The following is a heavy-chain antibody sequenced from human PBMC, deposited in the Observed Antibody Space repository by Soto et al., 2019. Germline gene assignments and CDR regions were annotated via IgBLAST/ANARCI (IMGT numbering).Heavy chain of an antibody. Sequence: QVQLVESGGGVVQPGRSLRLSCAASGFTFSSYGMHWVRQAPGKGLEWVAVISYDGSNKYYADSVKGRFTISRDNSKNTLYLPMNSLRAEDTAVYYCAKDTLYYYGSGSSYYFDYWGQGTLVTVSS. CDR3: AKDTLYYYGSGSSYYFDY. J-gene: IGHJ4*02. CDR1: GFTFSSYG. D-gene: IGHD3-10*01. CDR2: ISYDGSNK. V-gene: IGHV3-30*18.